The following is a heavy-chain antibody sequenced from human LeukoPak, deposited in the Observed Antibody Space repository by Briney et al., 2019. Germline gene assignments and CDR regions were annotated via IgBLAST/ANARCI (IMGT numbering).Heavy chain of an antibody. V-gene: IGHV1-45*02. Sequence: GASVKVSCKASGYTFTSYDINWVRQATGQALEWMGWITPFNGNTNYAQKFQDRVTITRDRSMSTAYMELSSLRSEDTAMYYCARSDGVVGFDPWGQGTLVTVSS. D-gene: IGHD2-15*01. CDR3: ARSDGVVGFDP. CDR1: GYTFTSYD. J-gene: IGHJ5*02. CDR2: ITPFNGNT.